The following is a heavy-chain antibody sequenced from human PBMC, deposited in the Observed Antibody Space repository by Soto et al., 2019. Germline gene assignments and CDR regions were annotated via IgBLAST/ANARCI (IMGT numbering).Heavy chain of an antibody. CDR2: INPSGGST. Sequence: ASVKVSCKASGYTFTSYYMHWVRQAPGQGLEWMGIINPSGGSTSYAQKFQGRVTMTRDTSTSTVYMELSSLRSDDTAVYYCARGAEDILTGYCFDYWGQGTLVTVSS. CDR1: GYTFTSYY. V-gene: IGHV1-46*01. D-gene: IGHD3-9*01. CDR3: ARGAEDILTGYCFDY. J-gene: IGHJ4*02.